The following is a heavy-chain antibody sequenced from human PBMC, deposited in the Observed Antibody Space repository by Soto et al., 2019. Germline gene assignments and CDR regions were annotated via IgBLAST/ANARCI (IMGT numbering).Heavy chain of an antibody. CDR1: GGSISSGDYY. CDR3: ARGEIVVVPAANEYYYYGMDV. J-gene: IGHJ6*02. CDR2: IYYSGST. Sequence: SETLSLTCTVSGGSISSGDYYWSWIRQPPGKGLEWIGYIYYSGSTYYNPSLKSRVTISVDTSKNQFSLKLSSVTAADTAVYYCARGEIVVVPAANEYYYYGMDVWGQGTTVTVSS. D-gene: IGHD2-2*01. V-gene: IGHV4-30-4*01.